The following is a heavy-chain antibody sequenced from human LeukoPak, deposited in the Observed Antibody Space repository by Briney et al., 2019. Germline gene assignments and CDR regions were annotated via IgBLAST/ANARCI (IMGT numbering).Heavy chain of an antibody. V-gene: IGHV3-23*01. CDR3: AKGSYYDSSGSFYFDY. D-gene: IGHD3-22*01. CDR1: GGTFNSYA. J-gene: IGHJ4*02. Sequence: ASVKVSCKTSGGTFNSYAMSWVRQAPGKGLEWVSGISGSGDNTYYADSVKGRFTISRDNSKNTLYVQVNSLGTEDTAAYYCAKGSYYDSSGSFYFDYWGQGTLVTVSS. CDR2: ISGSGDNT.